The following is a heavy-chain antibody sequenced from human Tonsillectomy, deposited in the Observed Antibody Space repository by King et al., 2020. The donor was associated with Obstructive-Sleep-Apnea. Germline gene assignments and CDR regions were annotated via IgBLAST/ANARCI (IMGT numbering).Heavy chain of an antibody. J-gene: IGHJ5*02. Sequence: LQLQESGPGLVKPSETLSLTCTVSGGSISSSSYYWGWIRQPPGKGLEWIGTIYYSGRTYYNPSLKSRVTISVDTSKNQFSLKVRSLTAADTAVYYCARDCTSSSRSCSWFDPWGQGTLVTVSS. V-gene: IGHV4-39*07. D-gene: IGHD6-6*01. CDR3: ARDCTSSSRSCSWFDP. CDR2: IYYSGRT. CDR1: GGSISSSSYY.